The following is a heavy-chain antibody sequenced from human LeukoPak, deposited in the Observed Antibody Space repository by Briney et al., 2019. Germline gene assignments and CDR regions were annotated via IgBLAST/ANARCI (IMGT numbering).Heavy chain of an antibody. CDR2: IIPIFGTA. Sequence: ASVKVSCKASGGTFSSYAISWVRQAPGQGLEWMGGIIPIFGTANYAQKFQGRVTITADESTSTAYMELSSLRSEDTAVYYCARSGYCSGGVCRSAFDIWGQGKMVTVSS. J-gene: IGHJ3*02. V-gene: IGHV1-69*13. CDR3: ARSGYCSGGVCRSAFDI. CDR1: GGTFSSYA. D-gene: IGHD2-8*02.